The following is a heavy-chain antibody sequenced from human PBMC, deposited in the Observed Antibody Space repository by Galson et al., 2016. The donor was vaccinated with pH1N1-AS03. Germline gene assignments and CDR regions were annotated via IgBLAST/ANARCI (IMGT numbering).Heavy chain of an antibody. CDR1: GYTFSNHW. CDR3: ARQQDGRGSGLEWLFWYGMDV. V-gene: IGHV5-51*01. J-gene: IGHJ6*02. D-gene: IGHD3-3*01. Sequence: QSGADVKKPGESLKISCKVSGYTFSNHWIGWVRQMPGKGLEWMGIIYPADSSTTYSPSFQGQVTISADQSISTAYLQWSSLRASDTAMYFCARQQDGRGSGLEWLFWYGMDVWGQGTTVIVSS. CDR2: IYPADSST.